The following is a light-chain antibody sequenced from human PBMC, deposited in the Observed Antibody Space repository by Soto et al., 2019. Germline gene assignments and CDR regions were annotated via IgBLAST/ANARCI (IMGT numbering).Light chain of an antibody. V-gene: IGLV2-11*01. CDR2: DVT. Sequence: QSVLTQPRSVSGSPGQSVTISCTGTSSDVGGYNYVSWYQQHPGKAPKLMIYDVTKRPSGVPDRFSGSKSGNTASLTISGLQAEDEADYYCFSSAGTDTKMFGGGTKVTVL. CDR3: FSSAGTDTKM. CDR1: SSDVGGYNY. J-gene: IGLJ3*02.